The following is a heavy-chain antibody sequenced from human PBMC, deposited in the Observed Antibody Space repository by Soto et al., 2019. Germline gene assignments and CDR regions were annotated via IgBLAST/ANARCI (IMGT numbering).Heavy chain of an antibody. D-gene: IGHD2-15*01. J-gene: IGHJ6*02. CDR2: IYYSGST. V-gene: IGHV4-39*02. Sequence: SETLSLTCTVSGGSISSSSYYWGWIRQPPGKGLEWIGSIYYSGSTYYNPSLKSRVTISVDTSKNQFSLKLSSVTAADTAVYYCAREVYCSGGSCYFHYYGMDVWGQGTTVTVSS. CDR1: GGSISSSSYY. CDR3: AREVYCSGGSCYFHYYGMDV.